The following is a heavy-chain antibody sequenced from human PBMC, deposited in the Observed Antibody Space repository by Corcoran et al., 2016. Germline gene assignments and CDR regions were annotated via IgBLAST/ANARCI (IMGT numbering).Heavy chain of an antibody. CDR1: GGSISSSSYY. CDR2: IYYSGST. Sequence: QLQLQESGPGLVKPSETLSLTCTVSGGSISSSSYYWGWIRQPPGKGLEWIGSIYYSGSTYYNPSLKSRVTISVDTSKNQFSLKRSSVTAADTAVYYCARGSDGSGSYSWFDPWGQGTLVTVSS. J-gene: IGHJ5*02. V-gene: IGHV4-39*07. D-gene: IGHD3-10*01. CDR3: ARGSDGSGSYSWFDP.